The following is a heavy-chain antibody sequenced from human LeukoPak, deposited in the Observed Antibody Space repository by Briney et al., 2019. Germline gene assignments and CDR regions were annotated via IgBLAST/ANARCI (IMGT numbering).Heavy chain of an antibody. Sequence: MASETLSLTCSFSGGSINSGSYYWSWIRQPAGKGLEWIGGSYTRGSTNYNPSLKSRVTISMDTSKNQFSLKLSSVTAADTAVYYCARDHVMGMAYSYGYYFGYWGQGTLVTVSS. J-gene: IGHJ4*02. CDR2: SYTRGST. CDR1: GGSINSGSYY. D-gene: IGHD5-18*01. V-gene: IGHV4-61*02. CDR3: ARDHVMGMAYSYGYYFGY.